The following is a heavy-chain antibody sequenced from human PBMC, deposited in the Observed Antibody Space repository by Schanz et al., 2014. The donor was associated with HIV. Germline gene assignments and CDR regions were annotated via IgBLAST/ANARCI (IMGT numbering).Heavy chain of an antibody. D-gene: IGHD2-21*02. V-gene: IGHV3-30*03. CDR3: ARAGVTDRFDH. Sequence: QVQLVESGGGVVKPGGSLRLSCGASGFIFSSYGMSWVRHAPGKGREWVAVISYDRRNKYYADSVKGRFTISRDNSKNTLYLQMNSLRAEDTAVYYCARAGVTDRFDHWGQGTLVTVSS. CDR1: GFIFSSYG. CDR2: ISYDRRNK. J-gene: IGHJ4*02.